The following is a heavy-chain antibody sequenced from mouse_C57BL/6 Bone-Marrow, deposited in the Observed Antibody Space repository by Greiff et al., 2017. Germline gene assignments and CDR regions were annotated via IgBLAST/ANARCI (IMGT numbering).Heavy chain of an antibody. Sequence: QVQLKESGAELVKPGASVKISCKASGYAFSSYWMNWVKQRPGKGLEWIGQIYPGDGDTNYNGKFKGKATLTADTSSNTAYLQLSSLTSEDTAVYYCARDYYGSSWYYYAMDYWGQGTSVTVSS. D-gene: IGHD1-1*01. J-gene: IGHJ4*01. V-gene: IGHV1-80*01. CDR2: IYPGDGDT. CDR3: ARDYYGSSWYYYAMDY. CDR1: GYAFSSYW.